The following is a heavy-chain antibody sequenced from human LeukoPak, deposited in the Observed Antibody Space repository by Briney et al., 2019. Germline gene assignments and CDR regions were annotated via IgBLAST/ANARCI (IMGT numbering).Heavy chain of an antibody. J-gene: IGHJ3*02. Sequence: GGSLRLSCVASGFTFSGYAMSWVRQAPGKGLEWVSTISVGTGSTYYADSVKGRFTISRDNSRNTLYLQMKSLRAEDTAVYYCAKGYGYVWGSYRLHAFDIWGQGTMVTVSS. CDR3: AKGYGYVWGSYRLHAFDI. CDR2: ISVGTGST. CDR1: GFTFSGYA. V-gene: IGHV3-23*01. D-gene: IGHD3-16*02.